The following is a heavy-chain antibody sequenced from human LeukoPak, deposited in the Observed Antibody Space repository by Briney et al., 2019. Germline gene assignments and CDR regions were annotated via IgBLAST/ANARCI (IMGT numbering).Heavy chain of an antibody. CDR1: GYSFTSYW. V-gene: IGHV5-10-1*01. CDR3: ARARGDHYSFDY. D-gene: IGHD3-10*01. Sequence: GESLRISCKGYGYSFTSYWIIWVRQMPGKGMEWMGRIDPSDSYTNYSPSLQGHVTISADKSISAAYLQWSNLKASDTAMYYCARARGDHYSFDYWGQGTLVTVSS. J-gene: IGHJ4*02. CDR2: IDPSDSYT.